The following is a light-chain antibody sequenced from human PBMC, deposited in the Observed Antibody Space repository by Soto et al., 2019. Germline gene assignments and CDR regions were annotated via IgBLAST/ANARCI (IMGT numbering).Light chain of an antibody. Sequence: QSVLTQPASVSGSPGQSITLACTGPISDVGYSNYVSWYQQHPGRAPKLMIYEVSNRPSGLSNRFSGSKSANTASLTISGLQAEDEADYYCIAYTSGSTYVFGTGTKGSVL. J-gene: IGLJ1*01. V-gene: IGLV2-14*01. CDR2: EVS. CDR1: ISDVGYSNY. CDR3: IAYTSGSTYV.